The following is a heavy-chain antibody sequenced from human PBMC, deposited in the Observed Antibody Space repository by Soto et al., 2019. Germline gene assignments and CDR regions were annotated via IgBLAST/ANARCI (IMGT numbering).Heavy chain of an antibody. CDR1: GGSISSSSYY. CDR3: ARGRQLERRLDYYYGMDV. D-gene: IGHD1-1*01. J-gene: IGHJ6*02. CDR2: IYYSGST. V-gene: IGHV4-39*07. Sequence: SETLSLTCTVSGGSISSSSYYWGWIRQPPGKGLEWIGSIYYSGSTYYNPSLKSRVTISVDTSKNQFSLKLSSVTAADTAVYYCARGRQLERRLDYYYGMDVWGQGTTVTVSS.